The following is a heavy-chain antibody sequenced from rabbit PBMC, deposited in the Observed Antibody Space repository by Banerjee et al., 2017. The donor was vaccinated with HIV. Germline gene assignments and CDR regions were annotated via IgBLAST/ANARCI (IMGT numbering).Heavy chain of an antibody. CDR3: AKSGSVYYRWDL. CDR1: GFSFSSSRY. Sequence: QSLEESGGDLVKPGASPTLTCTASGFSFSSSRYMCWVRQAPGKGLEWIACIYTGNSGGTYYASWAEGRFTISKTSSTTVTLQMTSLTAADTATYFCAKSGSVYYRWDLRGQGTLVTIS. D-gene: IGHD8-1*01. J-gene: IGHJ4*01. CDR2: IYTGNSGGT. V-gene: IGHV1S40*01.